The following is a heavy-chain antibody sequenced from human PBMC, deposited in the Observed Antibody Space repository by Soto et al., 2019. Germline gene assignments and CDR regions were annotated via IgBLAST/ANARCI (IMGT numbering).Heavy chain of an antibody. V-gene: IGHV4-59*01. D-gene: IGHD5-18*01. J-gene: IGHJ3*02. CDR3: AAFSGGYSYGRRAFDI. CDR2: IYYSGST. Sequence: PSETLSLTCTVSGGSISSYYWSWIRQPPGKGLEWIGYIYYSGSTNYNPSLKSRVTISVDTSKNQFSLKLSSVTAADTAVYYCAAFSGGYSYGRRAFDIWGQGTMVTV. CDR1: GGSISSYY.